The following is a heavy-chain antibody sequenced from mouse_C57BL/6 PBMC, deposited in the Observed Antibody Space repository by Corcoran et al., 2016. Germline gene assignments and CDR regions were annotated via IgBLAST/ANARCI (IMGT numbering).Heavy chain of an antibody. Sequence: DVQLQESGAGLVKPSQSLSLTCSVTGYSITRGYSWNWIRQFPGNKLEWMGYISYDGSNNYNPSLKNRISITRDTSKNQFFLKLNSVTTEDTATYYCASGEIFAYWGQGTLVTVSA. CDR2: ISYDGSN. J-gene: IGHJ3*01. CDR3: ASGEIFAY. CDR1: GYSITRGYS. V-gene: IGHV3-6*01.